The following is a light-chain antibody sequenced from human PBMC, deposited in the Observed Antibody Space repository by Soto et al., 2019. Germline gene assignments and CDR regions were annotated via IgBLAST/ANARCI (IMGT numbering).Light chain of an antibody. J-gene: IGKJ2*01. CDR3: QQYSSTPHA. Sequence: DIVMTQSPDSLAVSLGERATINCKSSQTVLYSSNNKNYLAWYQQKPGQPPRLLIYWASTRESVVPDRFSGSGSETDFTLTISSLQAEDVAVYYCQQYSSTPHAFGQGTTLEIK. V-gene: IGKV4-1*01. CDR1: QTVLYSSNNKNY. CDR2: WAS.